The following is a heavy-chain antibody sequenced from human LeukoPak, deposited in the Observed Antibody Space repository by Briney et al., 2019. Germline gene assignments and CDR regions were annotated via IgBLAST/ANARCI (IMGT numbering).Heavy chain of an antibody. CDR3: ARISAFETRLSWVLPAAMMGIDY. V-gene: IGHV1-18*01. Sequence: WASVKVSCKASGYTFTTYGITWVRQAPGQGLEWMGWISAYNDNTNYAQKLQGRVTMTTDTSTNTAYMDLRSLRSDDTAVYYCARISAFETRLSWVLPAAMMGIDYWGQGTLVTVSS. D-gene: IGHD2-2*01. J-gene: IGHJ4*02. CDR2: ISAYNDNT. CDR1: GYTFTTYG.